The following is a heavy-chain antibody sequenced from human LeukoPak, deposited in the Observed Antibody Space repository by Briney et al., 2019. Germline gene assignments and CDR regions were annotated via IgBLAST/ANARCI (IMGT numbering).Heavy chain of an antibody. Sequence: SETLSLTCTVSGGSISSYYWSWIRQPPGKGLEWIGYIYYSGSTSYNPSLKSRVTISADTSKNQFSLKLSSVTAADTAVYYCAGGLIAAAGTRVDYWGQGTLVTVSS. J-gene: IGHJ4*02. CDR2: IYYSGST. CDR3: AGGLIAAAGTRVDY. CDR1: GGSISSYY. D-gene: IGHD6-13*01. V-gene: IGHV4-59*01.